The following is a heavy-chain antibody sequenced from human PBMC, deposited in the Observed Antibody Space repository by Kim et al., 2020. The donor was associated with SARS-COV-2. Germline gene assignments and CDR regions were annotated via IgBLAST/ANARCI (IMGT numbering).Heavy chain of an antibody. Sequence: GGSLRLSCAASGFTFSSYSMNWVRQAPGKGLEWVSSISSSSSYIYYADSVKGRFTISRDNAKNSLYLQMNSLRAEDTAVYYCTIWFGELGDPFDYWGQGTLVTVSS. J-gene: IGHJ4*02. CDR3: TIWFGELGDPFDY. D-gene: IGHD3-10*01. V-gene: IGHV3-21*01. CDR1: GFTFSSYS. CDR2: ISSSSSYI.